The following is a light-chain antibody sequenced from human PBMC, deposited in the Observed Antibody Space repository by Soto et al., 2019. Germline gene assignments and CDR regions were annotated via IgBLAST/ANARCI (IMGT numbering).Light chain of an antibody. Sequence: EIVLTQSPGTLSLSPGERATLSCRASQSVSSSYLAWYQQKPGQAPRLLIYGASSRATGIPDRFSGSGSGTDFTLTISRQEPEDFALYYCQQYGSSPQTFGQGTKVEIK. CDR1: QSVSSSY. V-gene: IGKV3-20*01. J-gene: IGKJ1*01. CDR3: QQYGSSPQT. CDR2: GAS.